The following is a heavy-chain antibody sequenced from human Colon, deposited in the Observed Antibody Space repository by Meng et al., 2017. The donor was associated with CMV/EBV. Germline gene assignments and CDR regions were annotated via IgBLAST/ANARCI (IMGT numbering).Heavy chain of an antibody. CDR2: FSNSGGS. CDR3: AREWQDLNWLDT. CDR1: GGSINSDY. V-gene: IGHV4-59*01. Sequence: SESLSLTCTVSGGSINSDYWTWVRQPPGKGLEWIGFFSNSGGSLYNPSLESRAFISGDTSKSQFSLKVSSVTAADTAVYYCAREWQDLNWLDTWGQGTLVTVSS. D-gene: IGHD5-24*01. J-gene: IGHJ5*02.